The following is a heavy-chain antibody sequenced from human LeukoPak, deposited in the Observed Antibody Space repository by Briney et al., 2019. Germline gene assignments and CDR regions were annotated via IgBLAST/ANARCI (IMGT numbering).Heavy chain of an antibody. D-gene: IGHD2-2*01. Sequence: AGGSLRLSCAASGFDFSNVWMHWVRQVPGKGLGWGSRMSAEGSSANYADSVKGRLTISRENAKNTLYLQMNSLRAEATAVYYCARDGQRPLSATRQYFYAFYMDVWGKGTAVTVSS. CDR1: GFDFSNVW. CDR3: ARDGQRPLSATRQYFYAFYMDV. CDR2: MSAEGSSA. V-gene: IGHV3-74*01. J-gene: IGHJ6*03.